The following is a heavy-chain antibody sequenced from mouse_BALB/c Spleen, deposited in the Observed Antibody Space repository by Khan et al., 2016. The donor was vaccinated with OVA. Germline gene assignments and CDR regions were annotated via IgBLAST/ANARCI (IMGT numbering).Heavy chain of an antibody. D-gene: IGHD2-1*01. CDR1: GYTFTSYW. CDR3: ARGCFGNYEFVY. J-gene: IGHJ3*01. CDR2: IFPGTGTT. Sequence: QVQLQQPGAELVKPGASVKLSCKTSGYTFTSYWIQWVKQRPGQGLGWIGQIFPGTGTTYYNENFKGKATLTVDTSANTAYMQFSSLTSEDSAVYFCARGCFGNYEFVYWGQGTLVTVSP. V-gene: IGHV1S132*01.